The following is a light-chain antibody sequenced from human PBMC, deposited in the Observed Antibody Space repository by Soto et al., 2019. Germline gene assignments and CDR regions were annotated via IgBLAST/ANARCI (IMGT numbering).Light chain of an antibody. CDR1: SGSIADNY. CDR3: QSYVTMVV. CDR2: EDD. V-gene: IGLV6-57*03. Sequence: NFMLTQPHSVSESPGETVTISCTRSSGSIADNYVQWYQQRPGSAPTIVIYEDDQRPSGVPDRFSGSTDSSSNSASLTISGLKTEDEADYYCQSYVTMVVFGGGTKVTVL. J-gene: IGLJ2*01.